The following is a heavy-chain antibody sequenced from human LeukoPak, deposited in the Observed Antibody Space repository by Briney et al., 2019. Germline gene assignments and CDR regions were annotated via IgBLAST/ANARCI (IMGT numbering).Heavy chain of an antibody. D-gene: IGHD3-22*01. CDR2: IKQDGSEK. CDR3: ARGEHYYGSSGYYPLYYYYGMDV. V-gene: IGHV3-7*03. CDR1: GFTFSSYW. Sequence: GGSLRLSWAASGFTFSSYWMSWVRQAPGKGLEWVANIKQDGSEKYYVDSVKGRFTISRDNAKNSLYLQMNSLRAEDTAVYYCARGEHYYGSSGYYPLYYYYGMDVWGQGTTVTVSS. J-gene: IGHJ6*02.